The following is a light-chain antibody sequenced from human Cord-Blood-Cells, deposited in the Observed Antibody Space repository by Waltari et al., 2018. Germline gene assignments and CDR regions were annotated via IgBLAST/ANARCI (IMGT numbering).Light chain of an antibody. CDR2: EVS. CDR3: SSYAGSNNLV. J-gene: IGLJ2*01. CDR1: SSDVSGYHD. V-gene: IGLV2-8*01. Sequence: QSALTQPPSAARSPVQPVTISCPGTSSDVSGYHDVSWYQQHPGKAPKLMIYEVSKRPSGVPDRFSGSKSGNTASLTVSGLQAEDEADYYCSSYAGSNNLVFGGGTKLTVL.